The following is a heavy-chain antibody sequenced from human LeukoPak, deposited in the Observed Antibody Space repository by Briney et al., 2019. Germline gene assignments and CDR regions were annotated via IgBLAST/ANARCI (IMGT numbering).Heavy chain of an antibody. Sequence: SETLSLTCTVSGGSISSYYWSWIRLPPGKGLEWIGYLSKSGNTNYSPSLKSRVTIFGDTSKNQFFLKLSSVTAADTAVYYCARARYVNSFYAFDIWGQGTLVAVSS. V-gene: IGHV4-59*01. CDR1: GGSISSYY. CDR2: LSKSGNT. J-gene: IGHJ3*02. CDR3: ARARYVNSFYAFDI. D-gene: IGHD3-9*01.